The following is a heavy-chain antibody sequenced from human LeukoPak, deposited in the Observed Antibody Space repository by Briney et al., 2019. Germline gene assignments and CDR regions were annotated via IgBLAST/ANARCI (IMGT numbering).Heavy chain of an antibody. Sequence: PSETLSLTCTVSGGSVSSGSYYWSWIRQPPGKGLEWIGEINHSGSTNYNPSLKSRVTISVDTSKNQFSLKLSSVTAADTAVYYCARGDYGSEPYYFDYWGQGTLVTVSS. CDR3: ARGDYGSEPYYFDY. J-gene: IGHJ4*02. CDR2: INHSGST. D-gene: IGHD3-10*01. CDR1: GGSVSSGSYY. V-gene: IGHV4-61*01.